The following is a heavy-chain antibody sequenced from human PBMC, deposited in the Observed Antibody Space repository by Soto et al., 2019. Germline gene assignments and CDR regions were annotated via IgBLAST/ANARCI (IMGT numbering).Heavy chain of an antibody. Sequence: QVQLVQSGAEVKKPGASVKVSCKTSGYTFTNFGLSWVRQAPGQGLAWMGWISAYNGNTNYAQNFQGRVTMTTDTSTTPAYMQLRSLTSDGTAVYYCARGGTRLDYGGQGTLVTVSS. CDR1: GYTFTNFG. V-gene: IGHV1-18*01. CDR3: ARGGTRLDY. D-gene: IGHD3-16*01. J-gene: IGHJ4*02. CDR2: ISAYNGNT.